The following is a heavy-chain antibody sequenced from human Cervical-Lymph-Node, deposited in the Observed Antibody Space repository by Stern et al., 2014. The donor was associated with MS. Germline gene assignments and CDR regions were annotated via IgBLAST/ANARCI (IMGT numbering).Heavy chain of an antibody. CDR3: ARGRGGNYRYYFDY. D-gene: IGHD4-23*01. CDR2: ISSGGSYI. CDR1: GFTFSSYS. V-gene: IGHV3-21*01. J-gene: IGHJ4*02. Sequence: EVQLLASGGGLVKPGGSLRLSCAASGFTFSSYSMNWVRQAPGKGLEWVASISSGGSYIYYADSLKVRFTISRDNAKNSLYLQMNSLRAEDTAVYYCARGRGGNYRYYFDYWGQGTLVTVSS.